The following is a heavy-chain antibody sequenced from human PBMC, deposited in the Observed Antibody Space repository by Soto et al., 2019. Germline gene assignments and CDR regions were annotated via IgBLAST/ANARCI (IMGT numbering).Heavy chain of an antibody. CDR3: AHRVLRTVFGLVTTTAIYFDF. CDR1: GFSLTTSGVG. CDR2: IYWDDDK. D-gene: IGHD3-3*01. Sequence: QITLNESGPTVVRPTETLTLTCRFSGFSLTTSGVGVGWIRQSPGKAPEWLALIYWDDDKRYSASLKSTLTNTKDSPKIQVVLTVSALDPTDTATYYCAHRVLRTVFGLVTTTAIYFDFWGQGTPVAVSS. V-gene: IGHV2-5*02. J-gene: IGHJ4*02.